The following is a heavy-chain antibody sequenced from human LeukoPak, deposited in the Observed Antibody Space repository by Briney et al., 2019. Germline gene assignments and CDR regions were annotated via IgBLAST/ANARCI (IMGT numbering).Heavy chain of an antibody. CDR3: AADIGSKQASWFDP. V-gene: IGHV1-58*02. D-gene: IGHD3-10*01. CDR1: GFTFTSSA. J-gene: IGHJ5*02. Sequence: PWASVKVSCKASGFTFTSSAMQWVRQARGQRLEWIEWIVVGSGNTNYAQKFQERVTITRDMSTSTAYMELSSLRSEDTAVYYCAADIGSKQASWFDPWGQGTLVTVSS. CDR2: IVVGSGNT.